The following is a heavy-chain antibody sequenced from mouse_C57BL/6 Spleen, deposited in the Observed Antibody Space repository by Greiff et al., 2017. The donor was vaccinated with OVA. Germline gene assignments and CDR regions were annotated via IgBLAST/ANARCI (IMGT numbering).Heavy chain of an antibody. D-gene: IGHD1-1*01. J-gene: IGHJ2*01. Sequence: EVQLQQSGPELVKPGASVKIPCKASGYTFTDYNMDWVKQSHGKSLEWIGDINPNNGGTIYNQKFKGKATLTVDKSSSTAYMELRSLTSEDTAVYYCARRYYYGSSFYFDYWGQVTTLTVSS. CDR2: INPNNGGT. V-gene: IGHV1-18*01. CDR3: ARRYYYGSSFYFDY. CDR1: GYTFTDYN.